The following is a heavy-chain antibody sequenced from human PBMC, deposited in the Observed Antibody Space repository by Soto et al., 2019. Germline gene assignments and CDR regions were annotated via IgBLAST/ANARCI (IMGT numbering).Heavy chain of an antibody. V-gene: IGHV1-3*01. CDR2: INAGNGNT. Sequence: ASVKVSCKASGYTFTSYAMHWVRQAPGQRLEWMGWINAGNGNTKYSQKFQGRVTITRDTSASTAYMELSSLRSEDTAVYYCARDRNDFWSGYPYYFDYWGQGTLVTVSS. CDR1: GYTFTSYA. J-gene: IGHJ4*02. D-gene: IGHD3-3*01. CDR3: ARDRNDFWSGYPYYFDY.